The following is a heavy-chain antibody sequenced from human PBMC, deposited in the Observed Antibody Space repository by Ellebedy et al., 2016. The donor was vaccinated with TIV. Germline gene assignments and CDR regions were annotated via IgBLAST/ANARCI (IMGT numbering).Heavy chain of an antibody. V-gene: IGHV1-3*01. D-gene: IGHD3-16*01. Sequence: AASVKVSCKASGYTFSSSKMHWVRQAPGQRLEWMGWINAGNGNTKHSQKFQGRVTLTSDTSASTAYMELSSLRSEDTAVYYCARDKPGGDNWFDPWGQGTLVTVSS. J-gene: IGHJ5*02. CDR3: ARDKPGGDNWFDP. CDR1: GYTFSSSK. CDR2: INAGNGNT.